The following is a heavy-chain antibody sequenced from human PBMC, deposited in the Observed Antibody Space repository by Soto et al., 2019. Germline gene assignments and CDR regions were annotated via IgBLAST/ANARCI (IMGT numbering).Heavy chain of an antibody. Sequence: SETLSLTCTVSGGSISSGDYYWSWIRQPPGKGLEWIGYIYYSGSTYYNPSLKSRVTISVDTSKNQFSLKLGSVTAADTAVYYCARGGYYDSSGYWAFDIWGQGTMVTVSS. CDR3: ARGGYYDSSGYWAFDI. D-gene: IGHD3-22*01. V-gene: IGHV4-30-4*01. CDR2: IYYSGST. J-gene: IGHJ3*02. CDR1: GGSISSGDYY.